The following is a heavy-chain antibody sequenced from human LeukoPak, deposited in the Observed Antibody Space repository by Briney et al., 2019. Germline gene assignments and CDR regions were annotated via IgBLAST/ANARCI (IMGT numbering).Heavy chain of an antibody. CDR1: GGTFSSYA. J-gene: IGHJ4*02. CDR3: ARDPHFHYDFWSGYFDY. V-gene: IGHV1-69*05. D-gene: IGHD3-3*01. Sequence: SSVKVSCKASGGTFSSYAISWVRQAPGQGLEWMGGIIPIFGTSNYAQKFQGRVTITTDESTSTAYMELSSLRSEDTAVYYCARDPHFHYDFWSGYFDYWGQGTLVTVSS. CDR2: IIPIFGTS.